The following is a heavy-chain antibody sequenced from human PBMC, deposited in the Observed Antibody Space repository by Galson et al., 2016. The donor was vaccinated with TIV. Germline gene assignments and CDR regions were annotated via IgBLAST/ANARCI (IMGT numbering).Heavy chain of an antibody. CDR3: VRGAGISWLRYPFEY. CDR1: HGSVTHSRDS. D-gene: IGHD5-12*01. V-gene: IGHV4-61*09. J-gene: IGHJ4*02. Sequence: TLSLTCTVSHGSVTHSRDSWNWIRLPAGRGLEWIGHVDSSWSTKYNPSLKNRVTMSLDTSKNQFSLKLSSVTAADTAVYFCVRGAGISWLRYPFEYWGQGILVTVSS. CDR2: VDSSWST.